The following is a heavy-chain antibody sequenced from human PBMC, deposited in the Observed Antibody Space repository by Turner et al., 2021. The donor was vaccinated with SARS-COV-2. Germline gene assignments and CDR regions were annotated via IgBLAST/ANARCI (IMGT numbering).Heavy chain of an antibody. Sequence: EVQLGDSGGGLVQLGGSLRITCAAAGFTFSSYKMNLVRQAPGNGLEWVSYISSCSSAIYYADSVKGRFTISRDNAKNSLYLQMNSLRAEDTAVYYCAIAIQYYDFWSGYFVSYGMDVWGQGTTVTVSS. CDR1: GFTFSSYK. D-gene: IGHD3-3*01. J-gene: IGHJ6*02. CDR3: AIAIQYYDFWSGYFVSYGMDV. CDR2: ISSCSSAI. V-gene: IGHV3-48*01.